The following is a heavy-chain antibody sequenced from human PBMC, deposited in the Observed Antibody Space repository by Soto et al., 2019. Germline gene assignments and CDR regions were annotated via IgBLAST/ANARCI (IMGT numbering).Heavy chain of an antibody. D-gene: IGHD4-4*01. J-gene: IGHJ6*02. V-gene: IGHV4-31*03. CDR2: IYYSGST. CDR3: ASAYSNYSGMDV. CDR1: GGSISSGGYY. Sequence: QVQLQESGPGLVKPSQTLALTCTVSGGSISSGGYYWSWIRQHSAKGLEWIGYIYYSGSTYYNPSLKSRVTISVDTSKNQFSLKLSSVTAADTAVYYCASAYSNYSGMDVWGQGTMVTVSS.